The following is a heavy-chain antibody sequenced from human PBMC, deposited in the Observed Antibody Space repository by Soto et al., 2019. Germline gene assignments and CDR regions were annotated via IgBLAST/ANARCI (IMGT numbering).Heavy chain of an antibody. J-gene: IGHJ4*02. CDR1: GGSISSSSYY. D-gene: IGHD2-15*01. CDR2: IYYSGST. CDR3: TKNRGCYPGD. Sequence: QLQLQESGPGLVKPSETLSLTCTVSGGSISSSSYYWGWIRQPPGKGLEWIGCIYYSGSTYYNPSLKSRVTISVDTSKNQISLKLCSVTAADTAVYYCTKNRGCYPGDWGQGTLVTVSS. V-gene: IGHV4-39*01.